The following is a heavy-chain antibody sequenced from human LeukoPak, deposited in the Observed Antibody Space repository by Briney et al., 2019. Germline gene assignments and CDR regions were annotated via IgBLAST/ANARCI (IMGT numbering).Heavy chain of an antibody. CDR3: ARESYGGKNY. Sequence: SETLSLTCTVSGGSISSYYWSWIRQPPGKGLEWIGYIYYSGSTNYNPSLKSRVTISVDTSKNQFSLKLSSVTAADTAVYYCARESYGGKNYWGQETLVTVSS. D-gene: IGHD4-23*01. CDR2: IYYSGST. CDR1: GGSISSYY. J-gene: IGHJ4*02. V-gene: IGHV4-59*01.